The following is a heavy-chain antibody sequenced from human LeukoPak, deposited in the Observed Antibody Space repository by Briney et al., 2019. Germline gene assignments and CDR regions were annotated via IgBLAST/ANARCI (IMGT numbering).Heavy chain of an antibody. CDR3: ARSDSEGATNGYY. CDR2: INPNSGGT. Sequence: ASVKVSCKASGYTFTGYYMHWVRQAPGQGLEWMGWINPNSGGTNYAQRFQGRVTMTRDTSISTAYMELNRLRSDDTAVYYCARSDSEGATNGYYWGQGTLVTVSS. J-gene: IGHJ4*02. D-gene: IGHD1-26*01. V-gene: IGHV1-2*02. CDR1: GYTFTGYY.